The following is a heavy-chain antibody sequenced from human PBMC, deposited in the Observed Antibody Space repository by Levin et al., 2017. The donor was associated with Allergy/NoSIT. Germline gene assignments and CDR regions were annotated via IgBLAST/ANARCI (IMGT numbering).Heavy chain of an antibody. CDR1: GGSISSYY. CDR2: IKYSGST. CDR3: ARHRDAYNSFDY. J-gene: IGHJ4*02. Sequence: GSLRLSCTVSGGSISSYYWSWIRQPPGKGLEWIWYIKYSGSTNYSPSLKSRVTISLDTSQNQFSLTLSPVTAADTAVYYCARHRDAYNSFDYWGQGTLVTVSS. V-gene: IGHV4-59*08. D-gene: IGHD5-24*01.